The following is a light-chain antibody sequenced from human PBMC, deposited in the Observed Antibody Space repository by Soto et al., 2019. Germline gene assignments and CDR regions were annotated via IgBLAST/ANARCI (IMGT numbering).Light chain of an antibody. Sequence: EIVLTQSPGTLSLSPGERATLSCRAGQSVSSNYLAWYQQKPGQAPRLLIYGASSRATGIPDRFSGSGSGTDFTLTISRLEPEDFPVYYCQQYGSSLYTFGQGPKLEIK. CDR1: QSVSSNY. CDR3: QQYGSSLYT. J-gene: IGKJ2*01. CDR2: GAS. V-gene: IGKV3-20*01.